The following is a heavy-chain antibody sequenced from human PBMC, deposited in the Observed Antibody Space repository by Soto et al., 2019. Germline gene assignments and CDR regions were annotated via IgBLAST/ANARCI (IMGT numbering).Heavy chain of an antibody. V-gene: IGHV1-8*01. Sequence: QVRLVQSGAEVKKPGASVKVSCKASGYTFTSYDINWVRQATGQGLEWMGWMNPNSGNTGYAQKFQGRVTMTRNTSLSTAYMELSSLRSEDTAVYYCARAGGYSYGYPYYYYGMDVWGQGTTVTVSS. CDR1: GYTFTSYD. D-gene: IGHD5-18*01. J-gene: IGHJ6*02. CDR2: MNPNSGNT. CDR3: ARAGGYSYGYPYYYYGMDV.